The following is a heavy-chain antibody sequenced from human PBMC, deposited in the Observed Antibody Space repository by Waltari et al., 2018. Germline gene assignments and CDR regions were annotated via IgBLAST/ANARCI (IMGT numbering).Heavy chain of an antibody. D-gene: IGHD3-10*01. CDR1: GFTFSTYA. CDR2: ISDDGQTS. V-gene: IGHV3-23*04. J-gene: IGHJ6*03. Sequence: EARLEESGGGLEQHGKSLRLSCSASGFTFSTYALTWVRQAPGKGLECVSSISDDGQTSFYADSVKGRCIISRDNSKSTLFLHLNSLRGDDTARYYCAKGIRATATYFYMDVWGKGTTVTVSS. CDR3: AKGIRATATYFYMDV.